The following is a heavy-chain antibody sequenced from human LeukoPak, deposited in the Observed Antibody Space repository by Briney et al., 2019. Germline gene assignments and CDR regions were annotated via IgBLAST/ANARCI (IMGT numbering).Heavy chain of an antibody. CDR2: IYYTGST. J-gene: IGHJ4*02. Sequence: SETLSLTCTVSGGSISGYYWSWIRQPPGKGLEWIGYIYYTGSTNYNPSLKSRVTMSVDTSKDQFSLNLSSVTAADTAVYYCARDSERYDYVWGSYRSGFDYWGQGTLVTVSS. V-gene: IGHV4-59*12. CDR3: ARDSERYDYVWGSYRSGFDY. D-gene: IGHD3-16*02. CDR1: GGSISGYY.